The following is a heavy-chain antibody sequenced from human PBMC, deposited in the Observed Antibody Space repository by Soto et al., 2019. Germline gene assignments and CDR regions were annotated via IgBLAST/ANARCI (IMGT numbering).Heavy chain of an antibody. CDR1: GYNFANYW. J-gene: IGHJ4*02. CDR3: ARIDGVNYYDTKGPFDY. V-gene: IGHV5-51*01. D-gene: IGHD3-22*01. Sequence: PGETLKICCKGSGYNFANYWIGWVRQMPGKGLEWMGMIFPGDSDTKNSPSLQGQITMSVDKSDSSAYLQWRSLKASDTAMYYCARIDGVNYYDTKGPFDYWGQGTLVTVSS. CDR2: IFPGDSDT.